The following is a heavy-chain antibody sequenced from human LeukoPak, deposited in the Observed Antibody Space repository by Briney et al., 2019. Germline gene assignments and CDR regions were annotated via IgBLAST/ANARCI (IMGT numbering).Heavy chain of an antibody. J-gene: IGHJ4*02. CDR3: AKLRYDFWSGNDY. CDR1: GFTFSSYV. Sequence: PGGSLRLSCAASGFTFSSYVMSWVRQAPGKGLEWVSAISGSGGSTYYADSVKGRFTISRDNSKNTLYLQMNSLRAEDTAVYYCAKLRYDFWSGNDYWGQGTLVTVSS. D-gene: IGHD3-3*01. V-gene: IGHV3-23*01. CDR2: ISGSGGST.